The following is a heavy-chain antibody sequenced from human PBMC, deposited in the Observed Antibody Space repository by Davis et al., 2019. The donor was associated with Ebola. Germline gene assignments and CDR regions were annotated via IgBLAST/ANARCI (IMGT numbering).Heavy chain of an antibody. J-gene: IGHJ4*02. CDR2: ISSSSSYI. CDR3: ARARGPSYFDY. CDR1: GFTFGDYA. Sequence: GESLKISCTASGFTFGDYAMSWFRQAPGKGLEWVSSISSSSSYIYYADSVKGRFTISRDNAKNSLYLQMNSLRAEDTAVYYCARARGPSYFDYWGQGTLVTVSS. V-gene: IGHV3-21*01.